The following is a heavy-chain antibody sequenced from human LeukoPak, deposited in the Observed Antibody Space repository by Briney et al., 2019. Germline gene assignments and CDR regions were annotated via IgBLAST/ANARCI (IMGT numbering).Heavy chain of an antibody. D-gene: IGHD2-2*01. CDR2: ISSSGSTI. Sequence: WGSLLLTCAASGFTFSSYELNWVRQAPGKGLEWVSYISSSGSTIYYADSVKGRFTISRDNAKNSLYLQMNSLRAEDTAVYYCARIAYCSSTSCPLYYYYYYMNVWGEATTVTVSS. CDR3: ARIAYCSSTSCPLYYYYYYMNV. V-gene: IGHV3-48*03. CDR1: GFTFSSYE. J-gene: IGHJ6*03.